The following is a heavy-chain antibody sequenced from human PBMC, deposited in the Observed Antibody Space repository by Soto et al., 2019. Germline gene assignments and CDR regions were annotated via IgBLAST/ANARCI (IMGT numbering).Heavy chain of an antibody. V-gene: IGHV1-3*01. CDR3: ARSLLLGYCSSTSCYTVHYGMDV. CDR2: INAGNGNT. D-gene: IGHD2-2*02. Sequence: ASVKVSCKASGYSFTDYHIHWVRQAPGQGLEWMGWINAGNGNTKYSQKFQGRVTITRDTSASTAYMELSSLRSEDTAVYYCARSLLLGYCSSTSCYTVHYGMDVWGQGTTVTVSS. J-gene: IGHJ6*02. CDR1: GYSFTDYH.